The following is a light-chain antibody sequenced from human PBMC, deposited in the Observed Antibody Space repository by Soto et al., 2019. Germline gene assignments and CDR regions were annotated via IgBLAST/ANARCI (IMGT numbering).Light chain of an antibody. J-gene: IGKJ1*01. CDR3: KHYNSYSEA. CDR1: QAIKND. CDR2: KAY. Sequence: AIQMTQSPSSLSASIGDRVTITCRASQAIKNDLGWYQQKPGKAPKLXIYKAYTLKSGVQSRFSGSGSGTEFTLTIRSLQPDDFATYYCKHYNSYSEAFGQGTKVDIK. V-gene: IGKV1-6*01.